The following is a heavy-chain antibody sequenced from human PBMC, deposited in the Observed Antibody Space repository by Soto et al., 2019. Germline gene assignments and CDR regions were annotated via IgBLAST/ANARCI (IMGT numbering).Heavy chain of an antibody. Sequence: SETLSLTCTVSGGSISSGGYYCSWIRQHPGKGLEWIGYIYYSGSTNYNPSLKSRVTISVDTSKNQFSLKLSSGTAADTAVYYCARSYRRYCSGGSCYSYYYYYMDVWGKGTTVTVSS. V-gene: IGHV4-61*08. CDR2: IYYSGST. J-gene: IGHJ6*03. CDR1: GGSISSGGYY. D-gene: IGHD2-15*01. CDR3: ARSYRRYCSGGSCYSYYYYYMDV.